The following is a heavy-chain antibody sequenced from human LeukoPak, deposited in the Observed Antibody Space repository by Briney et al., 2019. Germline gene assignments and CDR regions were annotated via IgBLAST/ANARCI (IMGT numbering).Heavy chain of an antibody. CDR2: IIPIFGIA. Sequence: GASVNVSFTASGGTFSIYAISWVRQAPGQGLEWMGGIIPIFGIANYAQKFQGRVTITADKSTSTAYMELSSLRSEDTAVYYCARDNATVVPGDFDYWGQGTLVTVSS. V-gene: IGHV1-69*10. CDR3: ARDNATVVPGDFDY. J-gene: IGHJ4*02. CDR1: GGTFSIYA. D-gene: IGHD4-23*01.